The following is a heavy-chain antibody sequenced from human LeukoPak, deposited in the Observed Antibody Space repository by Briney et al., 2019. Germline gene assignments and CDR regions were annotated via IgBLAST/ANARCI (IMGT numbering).Heavy chain of an antibody. CDR2: IYTSGST. CDR3: AREVLRYFEYYYYGMDV. CDR1: GGSISSGGHY. J-gene: IGHJ6*02. Sequence: SQTLSLTCTVSGGSISSGGHYWSWIRQPAGKGLEWIGRIYTSGSTNYNPSLKSRVTISVDTSKNQFSLKLSSVTAADTAVYYCAREVLRYFEYYYYGMDVWGQGTTVTVSS. V-gene: IGHV4-61*02. D-gene: IGHD3-9*01.